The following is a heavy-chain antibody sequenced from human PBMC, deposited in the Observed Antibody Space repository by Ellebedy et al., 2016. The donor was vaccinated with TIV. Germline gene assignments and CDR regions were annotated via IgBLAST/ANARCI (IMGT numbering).Heavy chain of an antibody. V-gene: IGHV3-23*01. CDR3: AKTVVLLWFGEPPVDY. Sequence: GESLKISXAASGFTFSSYAMSWVRQAPGKGLEWVSAISGSGGSTYYADSVKGRFTISRDNSKNTLYLQMNSLRAEDTAVYYCAKTVVLLWFGEPPVDYWGQGTLVTVSS. CDR2: ISGSGGST. CDR1: GFTFSSYA. D-gene: IGHD3-10*01. J-gene: IGHJ4*02.